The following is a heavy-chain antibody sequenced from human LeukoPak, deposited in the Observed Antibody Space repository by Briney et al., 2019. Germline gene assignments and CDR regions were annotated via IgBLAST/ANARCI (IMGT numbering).Heavy chain of an antibody. CDR1: GYTFTSYG. CDR2: ISAYSGNT. J-gene: IGHJ5*02. V-gene: IGHV1-18*01. CDR3: ARDDPTPLWFGEPRNWFDP. D-gene: IGHD3-10*01. Sequence: GASVKVSCKASGYTFTSYGISWVRQAPGQGLEWMGWISAYSGNTNYAQKLQGRVTMTTDTSTSTAYMELRSLRSDNTAVYYCARDDPTPLWFGEPRNWFDPWGQGTLVTVSS.